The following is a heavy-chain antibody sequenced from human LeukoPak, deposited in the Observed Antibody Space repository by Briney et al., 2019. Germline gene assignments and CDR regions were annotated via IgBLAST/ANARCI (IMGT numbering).Heavy chain of an antibody. CDR3: MGYYGSGSYYTSDY. Sequence: SETMSLTCTVYGGSIGSYYWNWIRQPPGKGLEWIGYIYYSGSTNYNPSLKSRVTISVDTSKNQFSLKLSSVTAAATALNYCMGYYGSGSYYTSDYWGQGTLVTVSS. CDR2: IYYSGST. J-gene: IGHJ4*02. D-gene: IGHD3-10*01. CDR1: GGSIGSYY. V-gene: IGHV4-59*08.